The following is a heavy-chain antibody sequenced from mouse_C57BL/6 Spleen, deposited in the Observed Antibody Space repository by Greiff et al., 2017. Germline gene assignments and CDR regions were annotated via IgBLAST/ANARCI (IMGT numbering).Heavy chain of an antibody. Sequence: QVQLQQPGAELVRPGSSVKLSCKASGYTFTSYWMHWVKQRPIQGLEWIGNIDPSDSETHYNQKFKDKATLTVDKSSSTAYMQLSSLTSEDSAVYYCARWNTRYAMDYWGQGTSVTVSS. CDR2: IDPSDSET. J-gene: IGHJ4*01. CDR1: GYTFTSYW. CDR3: ARWNTRYAMDY. V-gene: IGHV1-52*01.